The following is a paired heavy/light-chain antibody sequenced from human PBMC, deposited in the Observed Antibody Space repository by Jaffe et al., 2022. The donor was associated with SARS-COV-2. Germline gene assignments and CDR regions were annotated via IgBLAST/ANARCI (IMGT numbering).Light chain of an antibody. V-gene: IGKV1-17*01. CDR3: LQYNTYPGT. J-gene: IGKJ1*01. CDR2: ATS. Sequence: DIQMTQSPSSLSASVGDRVTITCRASQGIRNDLGWYQQTPGKAPKRLIYATSTLQSGVPSRFSGSGSGTEFTLTISSLQPEDFATYYCLQYNTYPGTFGQGTKVEIK. CDR1: QGIRND.
Heavy chain of an antibody. CDR2: MRDKPYSYTT. V-gene: IGHV3-72*01. CDR1: GFTFSDYS. J-gene: IGHJ4*02. CDR3: SRDSFGNPDY. D-gene: IGHD2-15*01. Sequence: EVQLMESGGDLVQPGGSLKLSCAASGFTFSDYSMNWVRQAPGKGLEWVARMRDKPYSYTTQYAASVEGRFTISRDDSKSLVYLQMNSLKTEDTAVYYCSRDSFGNPDYWGQGTLVTVSS.